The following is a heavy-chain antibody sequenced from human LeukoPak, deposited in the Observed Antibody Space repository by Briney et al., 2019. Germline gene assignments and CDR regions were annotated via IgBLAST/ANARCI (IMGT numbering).Heavy chain of an antibody. D-gene: IGHD6-13*01. J-gene: IGHJ1*01. CDR1: GYTFTSYG. Sequence: GSVKVSCKASGYTFTSYGISWVRQAPGQGLEWMGWINAYNGNTNYAQKLQGRVTMTTDTSTSTAYMELRSLRSDDTAVYYCAREFLNLGIAAAGTRYFQHWGQGTLVTGSP. CDR3: AREFLNLGIAAAGTRYFQH. V-gene: IGHV1-18*01. CDR2: INAYNGNT.